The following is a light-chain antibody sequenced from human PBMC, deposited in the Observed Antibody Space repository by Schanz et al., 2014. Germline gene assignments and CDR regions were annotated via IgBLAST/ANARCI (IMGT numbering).Light chain of an antibody. Sequence: QSVLTQPPSASGTPGQRVTISCSGSSSNIGTNTVIWYQQLPGTAPKLLIHSTNQRPSGVPDRFSGSKSGTSASLAITGLQAEDEADYYCQSYDSSLSEWVFGGGTKVTVL. J-gene: IGLJ3*02. CDR2: STN. V-gene: IGLV1-44*01. CDR3: QSYDSSLSEWV. CDR1: SSNIGTNT.